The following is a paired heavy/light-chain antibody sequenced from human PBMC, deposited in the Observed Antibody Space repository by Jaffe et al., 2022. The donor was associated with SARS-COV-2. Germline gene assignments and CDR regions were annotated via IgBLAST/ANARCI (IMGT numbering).Light chain of an antibody. Sequence: QSVLTQPPSVSAAPGQKVTISCSGSSSNIGSNYVSWYQQLPGTAPKLLIYDNNARPSGIPDRFSGSKSGTSATLGITGLQTGDEADYYCGTWDTTLSAGVFGGGTKLTVL. CDR3: GTWDTTLSAGV. J-gene: IGLJ3*02. CDR1: SSNIGSNY. V-gene: IGLV1-51*01. CDR2: DNN.
Heavy chain of an antibody. Sequence: EVQLVESGGGLVQPGGSLRLSCAASGFTFKTYAMSWVRQAPGKGLEWVSVSGDNTYYAESVEGRFTISRDNSKNTLYLQMNSLRAEDTAVYYCATTSHRLRYFDKFDSWGQGTLVTVSS. CDR2: VSGDNT. J-gene: IGHJ4*02. V-gene: IGHV3-23*04. CDR1: GFTFKTYA. D-gene: IGHD3-9*01. CDR3: ATTSHRLRYFDKFDS.